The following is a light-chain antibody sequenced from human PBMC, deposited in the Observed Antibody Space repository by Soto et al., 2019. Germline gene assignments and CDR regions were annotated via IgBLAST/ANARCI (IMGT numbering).Light chain of an antibody. J-gene: IGKJ2*01. CDR2: GAS. V-gene: IGKV3-20*01. CDR3: QQYNNWPYT. CDR1: QSVSNNY. Sequence: EIVLTQSPGTLSLSPGERATLSCGTSQSVSNNYLAWYQQKPGQAPRLLIYGASSRATGIPDRFSGSGSGTDFTLSISRLEPEDFAVYYCQQYNNWPYTFGQGTEVDI.